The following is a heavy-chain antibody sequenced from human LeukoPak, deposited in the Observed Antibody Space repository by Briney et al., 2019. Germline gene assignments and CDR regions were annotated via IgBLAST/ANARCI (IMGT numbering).Heavy chain of an antibody. Sequence: GASVKVSCKASGGTFSSYAISWVRQAPGQGLEWMGWINPNSGGTNYAQKFQGRVTMTRDTSISTAYMELSRLRSDDTAVYYCARTLLWFGELLPWFDPWGQGTLVTVSS. CDR3: ARTLLWFGELLPWFDP. CDR1: GGTFSSYA. D-gene: IGHD3-10*01. J-gene: IGHJ5*02. CDR2: INPNSGGT. V-gene: IGHV1-2*02.